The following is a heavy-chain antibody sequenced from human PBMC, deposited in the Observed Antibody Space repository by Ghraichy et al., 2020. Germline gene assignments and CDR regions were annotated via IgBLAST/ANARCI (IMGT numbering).Heavy chain of an antibody. V-gene: IGHV3-30*02. Sequence: GGSLRLSCAASGFTFSSYGMHWVRQAPGKGLEWVAFIRYDGSNKYYADSVKGRFTISRDNSKNTLYLQMNSLRAEDTAVYYCAKSDYGSGSYSRPDYYYGMDVWGQGTTVTVSS. CDR3: AKSDYGSGSYSRPDYYYGMDV. CDR2: IRYDGSNK. CDR1: GFTFSSYG. D-gene: IGHD3-10*01. J-gene: IGHJ6*02.